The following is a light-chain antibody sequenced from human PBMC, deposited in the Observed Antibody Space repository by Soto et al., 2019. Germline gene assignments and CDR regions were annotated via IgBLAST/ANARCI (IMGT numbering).Light chain of an antibody. Sequence: IQISQSPSAVSATVGDRVTITCRASQSISSWLAWYQQKPGKAPKLLIYDASSLESGVPSRFSGSGSGTEFTLTISSLQSEDFAVYFCQQYNIWPQTFGQGTKVDIK. CDR2: DAS. V-gene: IGKV1-5*01. CDR1: QSISSW. CDR3: QQYNIWPQT. J-gene: IGKJ1*01.